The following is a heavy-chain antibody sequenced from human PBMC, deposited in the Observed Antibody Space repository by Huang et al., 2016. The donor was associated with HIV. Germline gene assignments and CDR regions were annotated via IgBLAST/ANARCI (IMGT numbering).Heavy chain of an antibody. CDR2: ISPSSSFI. CDR3: ARDRGQQLSPFDS. D-gene: IGHD6-13*01. V-gene: IGHV3-21*01. J-gene: IGHJ4*02. Sequence: EVQLVESGGGLVKPGGSLRLSCAASGFSLDSYNMSWVRQTPGKGLQWVSSISPSSSFIDDADSVKGRFSISRDNAKNSLYLQMNNLRGEDTAVYYCARDRGQQLSPFDSWGQGTLVTVSS. CDR1: GFSLDSYN.